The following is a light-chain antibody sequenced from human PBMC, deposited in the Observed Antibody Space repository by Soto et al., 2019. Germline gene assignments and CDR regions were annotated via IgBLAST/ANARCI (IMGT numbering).Light chain of an antibody. CDR2: DVN. CDR3: CSYAGDAVA. CDR1: NSDVGRYDH. Sequence: LTQPVSGSGAAVQSSIVSCTETNSDVGRYDHVSWLQHSPGKAPKVVIYDVNNRPSGVSNRFSGSKSDNTAALTISGLQAEDQGDYYCCSYAGDAVAFGGGTKVTV. V-gene: IGLV2-23*02. J-gene: IGLJ2*01.